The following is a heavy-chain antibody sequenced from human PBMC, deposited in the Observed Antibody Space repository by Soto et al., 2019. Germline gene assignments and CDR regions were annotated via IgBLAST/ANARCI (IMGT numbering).Heavy chain of an antibody. Sequence: QVQLVQSGAEVKKPGSSVKVSCKASGGTFSSYAISWVRQAPGQGLEWMGGIIPIFGTANYAQKFQGRVTITADESTRTAYVGLGSLRSDDTAVYYCARSGDYSNHNYYGMDVWGQGTTVTVSS. CDR3: ARSGDYSNHNYYGMDV. CDR1: GGTFSSYA. V-gene: IGHV1-69*12. CDR2: IIPIFGTA. D-gene: IGHD4-4*01. J-gene: IGHJ6*02.